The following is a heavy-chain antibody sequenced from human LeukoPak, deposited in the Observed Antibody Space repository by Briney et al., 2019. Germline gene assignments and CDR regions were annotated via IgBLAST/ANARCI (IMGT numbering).Heavy chain of an antibody. CDR3: ARGGTFGVDISDY. V-gene: IGHV3-7*02. CDR2: IKQDGSEK. Sequence: PGGSLRLSCAASGFTFSSYWMSWVCQAPGKGLEWVANIKQDGSEKYYVDSVKGRFTISRDNAKNSLYLQMNSLRAEDTAVYYCARGGTFGVDISDYWGQGTLVTVSS. D-gene: IGHD3-3*01. J-gene: IGHJ4*02. CDR1: GFTFSSYW.